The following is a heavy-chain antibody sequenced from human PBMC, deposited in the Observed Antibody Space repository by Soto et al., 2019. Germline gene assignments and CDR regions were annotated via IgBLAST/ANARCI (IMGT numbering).Heavy chain of an antibody. Sequence: SETLSLTCTVSGGSISSYYWSWIRQPPGKGLEWIGYIYYSGSTNYNPSLKSRVTISVDTSKNQFSLKLSSVTAADTAVYYCARDQINYYDSSGYYPYYYYYGMDVWGKGTTVTVSS. CDR1: GGSISSYY. D-gene: IGHD3-22*01. CDR3: ARDQINYYDSSGYYPYYYYYGMDV. CDR2: IYYSGST. V-gene: IGHV4-59*01. J-gene: IGHJ6*04.